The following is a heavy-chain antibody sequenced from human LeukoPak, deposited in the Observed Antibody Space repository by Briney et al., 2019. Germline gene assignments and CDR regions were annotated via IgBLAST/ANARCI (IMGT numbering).Heavy chain of an antibody. CDR1: GGSISSSSYY. V-gene: IGHV4-39*07. D-gene: IGHD2-21*02. CDR2: IYYSGST. Sequence: SESLSLTCTVSGGSISSSSYYWGWIRQPPGKGLEWIGSIYYSGSTYYNPSLKSRVTISVDTSKNQFSLKLSSVTAADTAVYYCARGDCGGDCYSDHWGQGTPVTVSS. J-gene: IGHJ4*02. CDR3: ARGDCGGDCYSDH.